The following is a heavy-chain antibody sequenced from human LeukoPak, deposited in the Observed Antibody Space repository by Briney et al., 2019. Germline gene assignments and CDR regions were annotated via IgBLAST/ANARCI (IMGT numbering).Heavy chain of an antibody. CDR2: IDWNGGST. V-gene: IGHV3-20*04. J-gene: IGHJ3*02. CDR1: GFTFDDYG. Sequence: GGSLRLSCAASGFTFDDYGMSWVRQAPGKGLEWVSGIDWNGGSTGYADSVKGRFTISRDNAKNSLYLQMNSLRAEDTALYYCARDREMATINPDAFDIWGQGTMVTVSS. CDR3: ARDREMATINPDAFDI. D-gene: IGHD5-24*01.